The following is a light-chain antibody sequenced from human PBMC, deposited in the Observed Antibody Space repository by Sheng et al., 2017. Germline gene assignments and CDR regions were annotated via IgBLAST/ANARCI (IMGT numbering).Light chain of an antibody. J-gene: IGKJ2*01. Sequence: EVVLTQSPGTLSLSPGERATLSCRASLSVSSSYLAWYQQKLGQAPRLLIYGASSRATGIPDRFSGSVSGTDFTLTINRLEPEDFAVYYCQHYGGSPYTFGQGTKLEIK. V-gene: IGKV3-20*01. CDR2: GAS. CDR3: QHYGGSPYT. CDR1: LSVSSSY.